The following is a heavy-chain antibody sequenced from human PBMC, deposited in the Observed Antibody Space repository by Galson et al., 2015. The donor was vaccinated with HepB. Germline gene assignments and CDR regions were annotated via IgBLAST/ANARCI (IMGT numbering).Heavy chain of an antibody. CDR1: GFTFSSYS. Sequence: SLRLSCAASGFTFSSYSMNWVRQAPGKGLEWVSSISSSSSYIYYADSVKGRFTISRDNAKNSLYLQMNSLRAEDTAVYYCARVYGGNAYFDYWGQGTLVTVSS. D-gene: IGHD4-23*01. CDR2: ISSSSSYI. V-gene: IGHV3-21*01. J-gene: IGHJ4*02. CDR3: ARVYGGNAYFDY.